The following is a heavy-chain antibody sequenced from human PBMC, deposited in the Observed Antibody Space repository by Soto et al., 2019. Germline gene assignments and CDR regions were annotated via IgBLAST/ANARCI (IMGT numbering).Heavy chain of an antibody. CDR2: ISGSGGST. CDR3: AGEEEVGCSGGSCYFVREEY. J-gene: IGHJ4*02. D-gene: IGHD2-15*01. Sequence: GGSLSRSCAASGFTFSSYAMSWVRQAPGKGLEWVSAISGSGGSTYYADSVKGRFTISRDNSKNTLYLQMNSLRAEDTAVYYCAGEEEVGCSGGSCYFVREEYWGQGTLVTVSS. V-gene: IGHV3-23*01. CDR1: GFTFSSYA.